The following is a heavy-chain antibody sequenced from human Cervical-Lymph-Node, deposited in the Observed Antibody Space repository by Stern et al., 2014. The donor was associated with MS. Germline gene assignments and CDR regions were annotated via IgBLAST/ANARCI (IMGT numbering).Heavy chain of an antibody. V-gene: IGHV5-51*01. CDR1: GFKFSIYW. J-gene: IGHJ4*02. Sequence: EVQLVQSGAELIRPGESLKISCKGSGFKFSIYWIAWVRQMHAQGLEWMGIIYPGDSETRYSPSFQGQVTMSADKSTSTAYLQWSSLNASDTAMYFCARQTTAWASDVWGQGTLVTVSS. CDR3: ARQTTAWASDV. D-gene: IGHD1-14*01. CDR2: IYPGDSET.